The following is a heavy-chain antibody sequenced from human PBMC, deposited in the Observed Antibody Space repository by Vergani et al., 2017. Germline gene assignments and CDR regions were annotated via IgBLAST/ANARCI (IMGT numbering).Heavy chain of an antibody. D-gene: IGHD4-17*01. Sequence: EVQLLESGGGLVQPGGSLRLSCAASGFTFSSYAMSWVRQAPGKGLEWVSAISGSGGSTYYADSVKGRFTISRDNSKNTLYLQINSLRAEDTAVYYCAKSYGDPSFYFDYWGQGTLVTVSS. CDR2: ISGSGGST. J-gene: IGHJ4*02. V-gene: IGHV3-23*01. CDR1: GFTFSSYA. CDR3: AKSYGDPSFYFDY.